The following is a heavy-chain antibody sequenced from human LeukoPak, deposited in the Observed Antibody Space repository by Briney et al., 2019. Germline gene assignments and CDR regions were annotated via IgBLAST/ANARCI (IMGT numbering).Heavy chain of an antibody. D-gene: IGHD1-26*01. Sequence: GGSLGLSCAASGFTFSSYAMSWVRQATGKGLEWVAHVKQDGSEKYYVDSVKGRFTIYRDNAKKLVYLQMNSLRAEDTAVYHCARGRSYAFRFDNWGQGTLVTVSS. CDR1: GFTFSSYA. J-gene: IGHJ4*02. CDR2: VKQDGSEK. CDR3: ARGRSYAFRFDN. V-gene: IGHV3-7*01.